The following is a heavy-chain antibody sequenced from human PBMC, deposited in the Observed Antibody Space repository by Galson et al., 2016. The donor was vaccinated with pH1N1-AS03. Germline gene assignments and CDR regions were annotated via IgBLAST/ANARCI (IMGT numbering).Heavy chain of an antibody. CDR2: INHSGTT. J-gene: IGHJ4*02. CDR3: SRLVGQAFAY. CDR1: GGSFSGYY. Sequence: ETLSLTCAVYGGSFSGYYWTWIRQPPGKGLEWIGEINHSGTTNYNPSLKSRVTISVDTSKNQFSLNLSSVTAADTAVYYCSRLVGQAFAYWGQGMLVTVSS. V-gene: IGHV4-34*01.